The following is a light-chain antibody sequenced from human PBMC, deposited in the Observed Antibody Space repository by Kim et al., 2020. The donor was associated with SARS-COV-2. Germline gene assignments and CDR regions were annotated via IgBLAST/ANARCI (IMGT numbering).Light chain of an antibody. CDR2: GKN. CDR3: NSRDSNDNVV. CDR1: SLRSYY. Sequence: SYELTQDPAVSVALGQTVRITCQGDSLRSYYATWYQQKPGQAPILVIYGKNNRPSGIPDRFSGSSSGNTASLTITGTQAGAEADYYCNSRDSNDNVVFGG. V-gene: IGLV3-19*01. J-gene: IGLJ2*01.